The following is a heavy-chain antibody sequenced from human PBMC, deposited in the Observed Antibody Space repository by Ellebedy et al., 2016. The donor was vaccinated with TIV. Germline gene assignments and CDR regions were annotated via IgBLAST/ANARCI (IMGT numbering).Heavy chain of an antibody. CDR3: AKEHDNGYSPLGN. CDR1: GFSFSGNT. CDR2: IGGSVDHA. J-gene: IGHJ4*02. Sequence: GESLKISXAGSGFSFSGNTLTWVRQTPRKGLEYVAAIGGSVDHAYYAGSVKGRFTISRDNSMNTVSLHMEGLRVDDSAIYYCAKEHDNGYSPLGNWGQGAQVTVSS. V-gene: IGHV3-23*01. D-gene: IGHD5-24*01.